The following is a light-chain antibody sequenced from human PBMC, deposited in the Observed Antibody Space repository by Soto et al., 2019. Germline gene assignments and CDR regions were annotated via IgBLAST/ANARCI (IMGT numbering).Light chain of an antibody. V-gene: IGLV3-1*01. Sequence: SYELTQAPSVSVSPGQTASITCSGNKLGNKNVCWYQQKTGQSPLLLIYQDYLRPSGVPERFSGSNSGNTATLTISGTQAMDDADYYCQAWDTGTVIFGGGTKVTVL. CDR2: QDY. CDR1: KLGNKN. CDR3: QAWDTGTVI. J-gene: IGLJ2*01.